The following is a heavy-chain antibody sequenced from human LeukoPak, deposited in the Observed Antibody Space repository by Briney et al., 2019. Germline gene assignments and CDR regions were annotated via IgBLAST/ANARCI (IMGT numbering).Heavy chain of an antibody. V-gene: IGHV1-2*06. Sequence: GASVKVSCKASGYTFTGYYMHWVRQAPGQGLEWMGRINPNSGGTNYAQKFQGRVTMTRDTSISTAYMELSRLRSDDTAVYYCARGPIVLMVYAIPHFDYWGQGTLVTASS. D-gene: IGHD2-8*01. CDR2: INPNSGGT. CDR1: GYTFTGYY. CDR3: ARGPIVLMVYAIPHFDY. J-gene: IGHJ4*02.